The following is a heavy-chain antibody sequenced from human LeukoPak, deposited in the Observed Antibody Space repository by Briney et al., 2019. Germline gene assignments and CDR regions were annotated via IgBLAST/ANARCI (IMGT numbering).Heavy chain of an antibody. CDR1: GYTFTGYY. CDR3: ATPEGVATIVDAFDI. V-gene: IGHV1-2*02. D-gene: IGHD5-12*01. CDR2: INPNSGGT. J-gene: IGHJ3*02. Sequence: ASVKVSCKASGYTFTGYYMHWVRQAPGQGLEWMGWINPNSGGTNYAQKFQGRVTMTRDTSISTAYMELSRLRSDDTAVYYCATPEGVATIVDAFDIWGQGTMVTVSS.